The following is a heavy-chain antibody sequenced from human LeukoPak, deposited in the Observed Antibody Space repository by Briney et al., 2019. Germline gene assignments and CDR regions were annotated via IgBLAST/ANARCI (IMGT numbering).Heavy chain of an antibody. Sequence: GGSLRLSCAASGFTFSNYWMTWVRQAPGKGLEWVSYISGSGDDTNYADSVRGRFTISRDNAKNSLYLQMNSLRVEDTAVYYCARDPRTVRIWGQGTLVTVSS. CDR1: GFTFSNYW. D-gene: IGHD1-1*01. CDR2: ISGSGDDT. J-gene: IGHJ4*02. V-gene: IGHV3-11*06. CDR3: ARDPRTVRI.